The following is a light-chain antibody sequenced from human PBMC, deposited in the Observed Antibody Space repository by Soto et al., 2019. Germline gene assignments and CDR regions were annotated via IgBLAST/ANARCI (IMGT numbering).Light chain of an antibody. CDR2: KAS. CDR3: QQYNGYSWT. V-gene: IGKV1-5*03. J-gene: IGKJ1*01. Sequence: DIKMTLSPSTLSASVGDRVTITCRASQSISSWLAWYQQKPGKAPKLLIYKASSLESGVPSRFSGSGSGTEFTLTISSLQPDDFATYYCQQYNGYSWTFGQGTKVDIK. CDR1: QSISSW.